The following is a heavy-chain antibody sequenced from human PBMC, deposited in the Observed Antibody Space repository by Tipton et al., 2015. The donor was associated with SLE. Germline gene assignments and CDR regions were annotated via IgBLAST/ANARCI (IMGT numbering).Heavy chain of an antibody. V-gene: IGHV4-61*01. Sequence: TLSLTCTVSGGSVSSGSYSWSWIRQPPGKGLEWIGYIYYSGSTKYNPSLKSRVTISVDTSKNQFSLKLSSVTAADTAVYYCARGFSSGYYYLDAFDIWGQGTMVTVSS. CDR1: GGSVSSGSYS. CDR2: IYYSGST. D-gene: IGHD3-22*01. CDR3: ARGFSSGYYYLDAFDI. J-gene: IGHJ3*02.